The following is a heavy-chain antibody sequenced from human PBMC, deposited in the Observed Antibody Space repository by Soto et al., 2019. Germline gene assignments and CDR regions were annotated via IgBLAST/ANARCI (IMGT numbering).Heavy chain of an antibody. CDR3: TTYTGYGMDV. Sequence: GGSLRLSCSVSGFIVSSKYMTCVRQAPGKGLKWVSVIHTGGSTHYADSARGRFTISRDSSKNTLYLQMNSLRAEDAAVYYCTTYTGYGMDVWGQGTTVTVSS. CDR2: IHTGGST. V-gene: IGHV3-53*01. CDR1: GFIVSSKY. J-gene: IGHJ6*02. D-gene: IGHD3-16*01.